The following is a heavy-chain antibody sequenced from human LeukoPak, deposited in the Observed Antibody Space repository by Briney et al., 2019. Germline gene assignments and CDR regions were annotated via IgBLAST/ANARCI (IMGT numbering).Heavy chain of an antibody. CDR1: SGSISTSNYY. V-gene: IGHV4-39*07. Sequence: SETLSLTCTVSSGSISTSNYYWGWVRQPPGKALEWIGNIFYSGSTYYSPSLKSRVTISVDTSKNQFSLTLSSVTTADTAVYYCARGQKYRNGYTVTELGSGYFAYWGQGTLVTVSS. D-gene: IGHD5-18*01. CDR2: IFYSGST. J-gene: IGHJ4*02. CDR3: ARGQKYRNGYTVTELGSGYFAY.